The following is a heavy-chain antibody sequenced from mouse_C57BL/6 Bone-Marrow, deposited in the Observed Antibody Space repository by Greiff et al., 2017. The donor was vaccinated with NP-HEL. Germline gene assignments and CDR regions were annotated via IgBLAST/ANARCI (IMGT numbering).Heavy chain of an antibody. D-gene: IGHD2-3*01. CDR2: ISNGGGST. CDR1: GFTFSDYY. V-gene: IGHV5-12*01. Sequence: EVNVVESGGGLVQPGGSLKLSCAASGFTFSDYYMYWVRQTPEKRLEWVAYISNGGGSTYYPDTVKGRFTISRDNAKNTLYLQMSRLKSEDTAMYYCARIYDGAYWGQGTLVTVSA. CDR3: ARIYDGAY. J-gene: IGHJ3*01.